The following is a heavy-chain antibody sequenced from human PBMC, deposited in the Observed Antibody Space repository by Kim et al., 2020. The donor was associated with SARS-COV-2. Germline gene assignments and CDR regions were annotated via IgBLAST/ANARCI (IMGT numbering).Heavy chain of an antibody. J-gene: IGHJ5*02. CDR3: ARDTVGRGSWIGGWFDP. D-gene: IGHD4-17*01. CDR2: ISYDGDNK. Sequence: GGSLRLSCAASGFTFSTYAMHWVRQAPGKGLEWVALISYDGDNKYYADSVMGRFTISRDNSKHTLYLQMNSLRTDDTAVYYCARDTVGRGSWIGGWFDPWGQGTLVTVSS. CDR1: GFTFSTYA. V-gene: IGHV3-30*04.